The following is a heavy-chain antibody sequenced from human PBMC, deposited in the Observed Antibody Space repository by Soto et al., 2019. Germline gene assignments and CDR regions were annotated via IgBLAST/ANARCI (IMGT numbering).Heavy chain of an antibody. CDR1: GGSISSYY. CDR3: ARDGGTISRAFDY. J-gene: IGHJ4*02. CDR2: IYYSGST. Sequence: PSETLSLTCTVSGGSISSYYWSWIRQPPGKGLEWIGYIYYSGSTNYNPSLKSRVTISVDTSKNQFSLKLSSVTAADTAVYYCARDGGTISRAFDYWGQGTLVTVS. D-gene: IGHD3-9*01. V-gene: IGHV4-59*01.